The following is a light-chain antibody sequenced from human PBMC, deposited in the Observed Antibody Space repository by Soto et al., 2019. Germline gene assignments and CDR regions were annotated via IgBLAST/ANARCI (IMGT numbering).Light chain of an antibody. CDR2: EVV. CDR3: SSYAGRNTYV. V-gene: IGLV2-8*01. Sequence: QSALTRPPSASGSLGQSVTISCTGTSSDISVYNYVSWYQQVPGKAPKLMIFEVVKRPSGVPDRFSGSKSGNTASLTVSGLQAEDEADYYCSSYAGRNTYVFGTGTKLTVL. CDR1: SSDISVYNY. J-gene: IGLJ1*01.